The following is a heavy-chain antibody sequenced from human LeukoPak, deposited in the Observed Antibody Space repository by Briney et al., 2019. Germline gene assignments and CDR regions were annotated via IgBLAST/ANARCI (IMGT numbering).Heavy chain of an antibody. CDR1: GYTFTSYG. D-gene: IGHD2-21*02. CDR2: ISAYNGNT. V-gene: IGHV1-18*01. J-gene: IGHJ4*02. Sequence: ASLRVSCTASGYTFTSYGISWVRQAPGQGLEWMGWISAYNGNTNYAQKLKGRVTMTTDTSTSTAYMEMRSLRADDTAVYYCARVVTAIELFDYWGQGTLVTVSS. CDR3: ARVVTAIELFDY.